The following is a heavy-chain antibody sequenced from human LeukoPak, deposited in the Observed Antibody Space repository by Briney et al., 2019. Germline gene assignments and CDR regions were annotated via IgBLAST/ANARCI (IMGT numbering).Heavy chain of an antibody. CDR1: GFTFRNYW. J-gene: IGHJ4*02. Sequence: GGSLRLSCAASGFTFRNYWMHWVRQAPGKGLVWVSRINPDGATTDYAGSVRGRFTISRDNAKNMVYLQMDSLRAEDTAVYYCASASSHRIAAGGDYWGQGTLVTVSS. CDR3: ASASSHRIAAGGDY. CDR2: INPDGATT. D-gene: IGHD6-13*01. V-gene: IGHV3-74*01.